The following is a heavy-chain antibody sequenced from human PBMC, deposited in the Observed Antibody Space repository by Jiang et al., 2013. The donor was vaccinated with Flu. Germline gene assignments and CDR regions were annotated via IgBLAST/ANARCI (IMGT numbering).Heavy chain of an antibody. CDR3: AKAPVIPAIRVFDT. Sequence: LLKPSETLSLICTVSGDSISDSHWNWIRQTPEKGLEWLGYVFPTGTTHYNPSVESRVTISMDTSKSQFSLRLTSVTAADTAVYYCAKAPVIPAIRVFDTWSQGTMITVSS. D-gene: IGHD2-21*02. V-gene: IGHV4-59*13. CDR2: VFPTGTT. J-gene: IGHJ3*02. CDR1: GDSISDSH.